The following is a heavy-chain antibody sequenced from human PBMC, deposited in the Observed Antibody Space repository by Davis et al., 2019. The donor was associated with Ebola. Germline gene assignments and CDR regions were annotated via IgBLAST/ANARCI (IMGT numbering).Heavy chain of an antibody. J-gene: IGHJ3*02. D-gene: IGHD1-26*01. CDR3: AKDTSNIWFDI. Sequence: GESLKISCAASGINVSSNYMSWVRQAPGKGLEWVSALGTSADTYYADSVKGRFTISRDNSKNTLYLQMNGLRVEDTAIYYCAKDTSNIWFDIWGQGTNVTVSS. V-gene: IGHV3-53*01. CDR2: LGTSADT. CDR1: GINVSSNY.